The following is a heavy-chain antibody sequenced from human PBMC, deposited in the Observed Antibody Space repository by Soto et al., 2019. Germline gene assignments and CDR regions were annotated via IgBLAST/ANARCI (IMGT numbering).Heavy chain of an antibody. V-gene: IGHV4-34*01. CDR2: INHSGST. J-gene: IGHJ6*02. CDR1: GGSFSGYY. CDR3: ARARGVWYYYGMDV. Sequence: ETLSLTCAVYGGSFSGYYWSWIRQPPGKGLEWIGEINHSGSTNYNPSLKSRVTISVDTSKNQFSLKLSSVTAADTAVYYCARARGVWYYYGMDVWGQGTTVTVSS. D-gene: IGHD3-10*01.